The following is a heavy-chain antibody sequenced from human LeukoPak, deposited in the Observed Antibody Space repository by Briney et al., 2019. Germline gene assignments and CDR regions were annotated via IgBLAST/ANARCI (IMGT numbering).Heavy chain of an antibody. Sequence: SETLSLTCTVSGGSISSGGYYWSWIRQPPGKGLEWIGYIYHSGSTYYNPSLKSRVTISVDTSKNQFSLTLTSVTAADTAVYYCTRVAYGDNSKHFDYWGQGTLVIVSS. CDR3: TRVAYGDNSKHFDY. CDR2: IYHSGST. CDR1: GGSISSGGYY. D-gene: IGHD4-23*01. J-gene: IGHJ4*02. V-gene: IGHV4-30-2*01.